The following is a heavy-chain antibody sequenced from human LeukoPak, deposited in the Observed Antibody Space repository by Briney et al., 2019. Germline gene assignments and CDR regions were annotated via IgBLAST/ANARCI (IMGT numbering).Heavy chain of an antibody. J-gene: IGHJ4*02. CDR3: ARGGDDGYYFDY. V-gene: IGHV3-48*03. Sequence: GGSLRLSCAASGFTFSSYEMNWVRQAPGKGLEWVSYISSSGSIIYYADSVKGRFTISKDNAKNSLYLQMNSLRAEDTAVYYCARGGDDGYYFDYWGQGTLVTVSS. CDR2: ISSSGSII. D-gene: IGHD2-21*01. CDR1: GFTFSSYE.